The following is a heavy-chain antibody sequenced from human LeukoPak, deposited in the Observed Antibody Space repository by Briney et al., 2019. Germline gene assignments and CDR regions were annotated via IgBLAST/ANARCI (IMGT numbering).Heavy chain of an antibody. D-gene: IGHD3-10*02. CDR2: IYGTGST. Sequence: SETLSPTCPVSGSSIGKKCYWGWIRQPPGKGLEWIGRIYGTGSTSYNPSLMNRVTMSVATPKNHFSLKLTSVTAADTAVYYCARYVSRGSASIRVDYWVRGIVLTISS. V-gene: IGHV4-38-2*01. CDR1: GSSIGKKCY. CDR3: ARYVSRGSASIRVDY. J-gene: IGHJ4*02.